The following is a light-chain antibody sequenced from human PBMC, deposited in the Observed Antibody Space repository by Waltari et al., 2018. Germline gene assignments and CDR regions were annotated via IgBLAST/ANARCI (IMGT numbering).Light chain of an antibody. J-gene: IGKJ1*01. CDR2: KAS. CDR3: QHYDRYWT. Sequence: DIQMTQSPSTLSASVGDRVTITCRASQYISSQLAWYQQKPGKAPKLLIYKASNLEIGVPSRFSGSGSGTEFSLTISSLQSDDFATYYCQHYDRYWTFGPGTKVDIK. V-gene: IGKV1-5*03. CDR1: QYISSQ.